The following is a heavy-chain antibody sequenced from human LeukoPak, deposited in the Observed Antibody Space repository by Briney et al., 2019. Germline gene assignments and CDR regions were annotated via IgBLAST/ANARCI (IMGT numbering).Heavy chain of an antibody. D-gene: IGHD2-21*01. CDR1: GFTFSNSA. CDR3: ARGFRAIVVVSYFDY. V-gene: IGHV1-58*02. J-gene: IGHJ4*02. Sequence: SVKVSCKASGFTFSNSAMQWVRQARGQRLEWIGWIVVGSGNTNYAQKFQERVTITRDMSTSTAYMELSSLRSEDTAVYYCARGFRAIVVVSYFDYWGQETLVTVSS. CDR2: IVVGSGNT.